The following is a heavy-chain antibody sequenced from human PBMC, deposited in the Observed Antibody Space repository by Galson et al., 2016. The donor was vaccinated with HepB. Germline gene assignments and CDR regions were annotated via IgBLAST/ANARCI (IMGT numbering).Heavy chain of an antibody. V-gene: IGHV5-51*03. J-gene: IGHJ5*01. CDR1: GYTFSNYW. D-gene: IGHD3-10*01. CDR3: ARLDYYGSGSYRAWFDS. CDR2: IYPGDSDI. Sequence: QSGAEVKKTGESLQISCKGSGYTFSNYWIAWVRQMPGKGLEWMGIIYPGDSDIRYSPSFQGQVTLSADKAINTAYLQWSSLKASDTAMYYCARLDYYGSGSYRAWFDSWGQGTLVIVSS.